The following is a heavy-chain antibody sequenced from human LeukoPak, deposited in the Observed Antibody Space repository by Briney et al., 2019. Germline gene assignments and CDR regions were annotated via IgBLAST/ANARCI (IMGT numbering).Heavy chain of an antibody. CDR3: ARGIVGTRAIDY. CDR2: IYHSGST. Sequence: PSETLSLTCTVSGGSITSTTYYWGWVRQPPGKGLEWIGEIYHSGSTNYNPSLKSRVTISIDKSKNQFSLKLSSVTAADTAFYYCARGIVGTRAIDYWGQGTLVTVSS. CDR1: GGSITSTTYY. J-gene: IGHJ4*02. D-gene: IGHD1-26*01. V-gene: IGHV4-39*07.